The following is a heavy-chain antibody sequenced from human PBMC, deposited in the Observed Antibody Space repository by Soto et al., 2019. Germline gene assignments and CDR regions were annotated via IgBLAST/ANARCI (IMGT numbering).Heavy chain of an antibody. CDR2: IIPIFGTA. J-gene: IGHJ6*02. Sequence: GASVQVSCKASGGTFSSYAISWVRQAPGEGLEWMGGIIPIFGTANYAQKFRGRVTITADESTSTAYMELSSLRSEDTAVYYCARGSAGVLPYSGGDCYSNYYGMDVWGQGTTFTV. CDR1: GGTFSSYA. V-gene: IGHV1-69*13. CDR3: ARGSAGVLPYSGGDCYSNYYGMDV. D-gene: IGHD2-21*02.